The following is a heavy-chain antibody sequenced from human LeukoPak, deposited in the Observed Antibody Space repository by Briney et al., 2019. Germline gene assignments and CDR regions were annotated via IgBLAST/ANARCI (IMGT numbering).Heavy chain of an antibody. CDR1: GFTFTRSA. CDR2: IVVGSGNT. D-gene: IGHD5-12*01. CDR3: AADSGVYSGYEFDY. J-gene: IGHJ4*02. Sequence: SVKVSCKASGFTFTRSAMQWVRQARGQRLEWIGWIVVGSGNTNYAQMFQERVTITRDMSTDTAYMEMSSLRSEDTAVYYCAADSGVYSGYEFDYWGQGTLVTVSS. V-gene: IGHV1-58*02.